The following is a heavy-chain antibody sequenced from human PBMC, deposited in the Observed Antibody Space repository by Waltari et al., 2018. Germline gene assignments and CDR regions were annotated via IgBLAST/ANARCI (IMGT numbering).Heavy chain of an antibody. CDR1: EFTFSTYH. CDR3: TRGGSPAAIEGQLHCYFDL. J-gene: IGHJ2*01. D-gene: IGHD2-2*02. V-gene: IGHV3-13*04. CDR2: IGTTGDP. Sequence: EEQLEESGGGLVQPGGSVRLSCSASEFTFSTYHIPWLRLRSGKGLEWVSSIGTTGDPYYEDSVKGRFTISRENAKKSLYLQMNSLTAGDTAVYYCTRGGSPAAIEGQLHCYFDLWGRGTLVSVSS.